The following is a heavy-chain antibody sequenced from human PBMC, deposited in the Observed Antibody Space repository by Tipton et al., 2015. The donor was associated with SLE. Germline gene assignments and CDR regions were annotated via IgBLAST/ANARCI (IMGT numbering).Heavy chain of an antibody. J-gene: IGHJ4*02. CDR1: AFTFVDYS. V-gene: IGHV3-49*04. CDR2: IRSKANGGTT. CDR3: TRVVSSSWVDY. Sequence: SLTLSFTAAAFTFVDYSLSFVRPAPGKGLEWLGFIRSKANGGTTEYAASVKGRFTISRDDSKSIAYLQMNSLKTEDTAVYYCTRVVSSSWVDYWGQGTLVTVSS. D-gene: IGHD6-13*01.